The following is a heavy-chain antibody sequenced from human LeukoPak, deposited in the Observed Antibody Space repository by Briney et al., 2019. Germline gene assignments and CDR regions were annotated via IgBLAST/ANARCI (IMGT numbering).Heavy chain of an antibody. CDR1: GGSVSSGSYY. D-gene: IGHD3-10*01. CDR2: IYYSGST. V-gene: IGHV4-61*01. J-gene: IGHJ4*02. Sequence: SETLSLTCTVSGGSVSSGSYYWSWIRQPPGKGLEWIGYIYYSGSTNYDPSLKSRVTISVDTSKNQFSLKLSSVTAADTAVYYCARSQNYYGSGDYWSQGTLVTASS. CDR3: ARSQNYYGSGDY.